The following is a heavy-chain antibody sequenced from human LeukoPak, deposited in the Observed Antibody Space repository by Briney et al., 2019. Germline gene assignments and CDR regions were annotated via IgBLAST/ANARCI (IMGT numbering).Heavy chain of an antibody. CDR3: ARGQALYSDASGYYAGGFYYFDK. Sequence: TSETLSLTCAVYGGSFSGYYWSWLRQTAGKGLEWVGEINHSGSAKYNPSLKSRVSISVTLSKNQFSLDLSSVTAADTAVYYCARGQALYSDASGYYAGGFYYFDKWGQGTLVTVSS. V-gene: IGHV4-34*01. CDR1: GGSFSGYY. CDR2: INHSGSA. J-gene: IGHJ4*02. D-gene: IGHD3-22*01.